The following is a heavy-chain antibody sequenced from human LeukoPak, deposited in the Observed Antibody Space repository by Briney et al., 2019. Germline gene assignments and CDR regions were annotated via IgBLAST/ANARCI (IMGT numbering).Heavy chain of an antibody. CDR2: IFPGDSDT. Sequence: GESLKISCKGSGYSFNSYWIGWVRQMPGKGLEWMGIIFPGDSDTRYSPSFQGQVTMSADKSITTAYLQWSSLKASDTAMYYCARSYDSSGYCDYWGQGTLVTVSS. CDR1: GYSFNSYW. V-gene: IGHV5-51*01. D-gene: IGHD3-22*01. CDR3: ARSYDSSGYCDY. J-gene: IGHJ4*02.